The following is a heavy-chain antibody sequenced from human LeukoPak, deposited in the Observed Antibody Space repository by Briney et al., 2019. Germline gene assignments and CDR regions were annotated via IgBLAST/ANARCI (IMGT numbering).Heavy chain of an antibody. Sequence: KPSETLSLTCTVSGGSISSHYWSWIRQPPGKGLEWIGYIYYSGSTNYSPSLKSRVTISVDTSKNQFSLRLSSVTAADAAVYFCARERSTPRRTVFDYWGQGTLVTVSS. CDR1: GGSISSHY. J-gene: IGHJ4*02. D-gene: IGHD4-17*01. CDR2: IYYSGST. CDR3: ARERSTPRRTVFDY. V-gene: IGHV4-59*11.